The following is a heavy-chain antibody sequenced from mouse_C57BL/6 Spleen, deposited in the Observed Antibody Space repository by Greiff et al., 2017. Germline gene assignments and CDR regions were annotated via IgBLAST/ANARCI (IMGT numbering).Heavy chain of an antibody. CDR3: AREDGSSPYYYAMDY. D-gene: IGHD1-1*01. CDR2: ISYDGSN. V-gene: IGHV3-6*01. CDR1: GYSITSGYY. J-gene: IGHJ4*01. Sequence: EVQLQQSGPGLVKPSQSLSLTCSVTGYSITSGYYWNWIRQFPGNKLEWMGYISYDGSNNYNPSLKNRISITRDTSKNQFFLKLNSVTTEDTATYYCAREDGSSPYYYAMDYWGQGTSVTVSS.